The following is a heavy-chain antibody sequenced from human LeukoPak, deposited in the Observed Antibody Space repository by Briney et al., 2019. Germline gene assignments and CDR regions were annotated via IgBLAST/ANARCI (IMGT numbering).Heavy chain of an antibody. CDR1: GFAFSSYT. D-gene: IGHD1-26*01. CDR3: ARDGIVGATRSNFDY. Sequence: GGSLRLSCAASGFAFSSYTMNWVRQTPGKGLEWVSSISSSSSYIYYADSMKGRFTISRDNAKNSLYLQMNSLRVEDTAVYYCARDGIVGATRSNFDYWGQGTLVTVSS. J-gene: IGHJ4*02. CDR2: ISSSSSYI. V-gene: IGHV3-21*01.